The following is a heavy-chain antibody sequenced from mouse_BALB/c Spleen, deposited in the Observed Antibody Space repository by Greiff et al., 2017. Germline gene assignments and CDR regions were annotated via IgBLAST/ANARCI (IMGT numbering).Heavy chain of an antibody. Sequence: VQLQQSGAELVRPGVSVKISCKGSGYTFTDYAMHWVKQSHAKSLEWIGVISTYYGDASYNQKFKGKATMTVDKSSSTAYMELARLTSEDSAIYYCARVYYGSDFDYWGQGTTLTVSS. CDR1: GYTFTDYA. J-gene: IGHJ2*01. CDR2: ISTYYGDA. D-gene: IGHD1-1*01. CDR3: ARVYYGSDFDY. V-gene: IGHV1S137*01.